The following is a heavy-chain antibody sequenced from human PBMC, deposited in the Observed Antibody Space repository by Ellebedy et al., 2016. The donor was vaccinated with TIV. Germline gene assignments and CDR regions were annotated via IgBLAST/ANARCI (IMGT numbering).Heavy chain of an antibody. CDR2: LRSYNGNT. V-gene: IGHV1-18*04. CDR3: ARIGGGVSGTSFDV. J-gene: IGHJ3*01. Sequence: AASVKVSCKASVYTFTSYGISWVRQPPGRGLEWIGWLRSYNGNTKYAHKFQGRITMTTDTSTSTTYMVLRGLRSDDTALYSCARIGGGVSGTSFDVWGQGTIVTVSS. D-gene: IGHD3-16*01. CDR1: VYTFTSYG.